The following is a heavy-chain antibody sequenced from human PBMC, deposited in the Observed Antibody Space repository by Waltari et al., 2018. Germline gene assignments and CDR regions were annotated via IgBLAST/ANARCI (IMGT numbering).Heavy chain of an antibody. CDR1: GGSISSYY. Sequence: CTVSGGSISSYYWSWIRQPPGKGLEWIGYIYYSGSTNYNPSLKSRVTISVDTSKNQFSLKLSSVTAADTAVYYCARVPPVDAFDIWGQGTMVTVSS. CDR2: IYYSGST. J-gene: IGHJ3*02. CDR3: ARVPPVDAFDI. V-gene: IGHV4-59*01.